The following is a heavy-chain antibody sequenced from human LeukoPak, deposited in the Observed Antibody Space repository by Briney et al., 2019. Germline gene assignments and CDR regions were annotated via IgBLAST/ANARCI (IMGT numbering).Heavy chain of an antibody. V-gene: IGHV3-7*01. CDR3: ARDSNYDILTGYRPVDY. CDR1: GFTFSSYW. J-gene: IGHJ4*02. Sequence: GGSLRLSCAASGFTFSSYWMSWVRQAPGKGLEWVANIKQDGSEKYNVDSVKGRFTISRDNAKNSLYLQMNSLRAEDTALYYCARDSNYDILTGYRPVDYWGQGTLVTVSS. D-gene: IGHD3-9*01. CDR2: IKQDGSEK.